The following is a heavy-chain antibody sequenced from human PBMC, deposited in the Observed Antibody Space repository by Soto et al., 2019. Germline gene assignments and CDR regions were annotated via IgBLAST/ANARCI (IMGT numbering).Heavy chain of an antibody. Sequence: GASVKVSCKASGYTFINYGISWVRQAPGQGLEWLGWINTYSDRTNYAQEFQGRVSMTTEKSTSTVYMELRSLRSGDTALYYCAGDYTGRGYFDHWGSGSMVTVYS. D-gene: IGHD2-8*02. V-gene: IGHV1-18*04. CDR1: GYTFINYG. CDR2: INTYSDRT. J-gene: IGHJ4*02. CDR3: AGDYTGRGYFDH.